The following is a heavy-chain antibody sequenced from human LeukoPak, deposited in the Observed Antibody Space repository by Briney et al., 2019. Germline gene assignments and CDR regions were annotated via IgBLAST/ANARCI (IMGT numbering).Heavy chain of an antibody. J-gene: IGHJ4*02. CDR2: IWHDGNKK. CDR1: GFTFSSYG. V-gene: IGHV3-33*01. Sequence: GGSLRLSCAASGFTFSSYGMHWVRQAPGKGLEWVAVIWHDGNKKYYADSVKGRFTISRDNSKNTLYLQMNSLRAEDTAVYYCARDPTTYYSDSSGSTIDYWGQGTLVTVSS. CDR3: ARDPTTYYSDSSGSTIDY. D-gene: IGHD3-22*01.